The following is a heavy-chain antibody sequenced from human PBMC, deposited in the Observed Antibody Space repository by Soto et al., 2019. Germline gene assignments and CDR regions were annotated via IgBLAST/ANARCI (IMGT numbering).Heavy chain of an antibody. CDR1: GYTFTNHG. D-gene: IGHD3-10*01. CDR2: IGADNRDT. CDR3: ARDISYGSGTAYGY. Sequence: QVQLVQSGGEVKKPGASVTVSCKASGYTFTNHGISWVRQAPGQGLEWMGWIGADNRDTNYAQNIQGRLTMTTDTYTNTAYMELRSLESDDTAVYYCARDISYGSGTAYGYWGQGTLVTVSS. V-gene: IGHV1-18*01. J-gene: IGHJ4*02.